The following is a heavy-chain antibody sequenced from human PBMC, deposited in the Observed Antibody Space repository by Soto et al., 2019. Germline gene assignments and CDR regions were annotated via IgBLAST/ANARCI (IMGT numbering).Heavy chain of an antibody. CDR3: AKTTNDYYFDY. CDR1: GFTFSSYA. J-gene: IGHJ4*02. V-gene: IGHV3-23*01. CDR2: ISGSASTI. Sequence: EVRLLESGGDLVQPGGSLRLSCAASGFTFSSYAMRWVRQAPGKGLEWVAAISGSASTIYYADSVKGRFTISRDNSRSTLYLQMNSLRAEDTAIYYCAKTTNDYYFDYWGQGTLVTVSS. D-gene: IGHD1-26*01.